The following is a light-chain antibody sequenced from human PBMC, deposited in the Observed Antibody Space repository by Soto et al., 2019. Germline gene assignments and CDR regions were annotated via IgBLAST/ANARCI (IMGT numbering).Light chain of an antibody. CDR2: DSS. Sequence: ETVFTQSPATLSLSPGERPTLSCRASESVRDELGWYQQKPGQAPRLLIFDSSNRATGIPARFSGSGYGTDFTLSISSLEPEDFAVYYCQQRLSWPITFGQGTRLENK. V-gene: IGKV3-11*01. CDR3: QQRLSWPIT. CDR1: ESVRDE. J-gene: IGKJ5*01.